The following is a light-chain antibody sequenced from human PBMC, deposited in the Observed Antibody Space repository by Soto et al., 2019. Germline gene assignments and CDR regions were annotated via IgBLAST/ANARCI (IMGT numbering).Light chain of an antibody. V-gene: IGKV4-1*01. J-gene: IGKJ4*01. CDR1: HSVLATSNSKNY. CDR3: QQYYTIPIT. CDR2: WAS. Sequence: DIVMTRSPDSLAVSLCERSTMNFKSIHSVLATSNSKNYLAWYQQKSGQPPKLLIYWASARESGVPDRFSGSGSETNFNFTIQSLQAEDVAVYYCQQYYTIPITFGGGTKVDIK.